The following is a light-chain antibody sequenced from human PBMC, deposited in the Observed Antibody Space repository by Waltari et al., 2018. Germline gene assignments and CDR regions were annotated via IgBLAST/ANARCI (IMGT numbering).Light chain of an antibody. CDR2: RAS. Sequence: EVVMAQSPATLSVSPGERATLSCRATPSINNNLAWYQQKPGQAPRLLIYRASIRAAGIPARFSASGFGTEFTLTISSLQSEDTAIYYCQQYNNWPPWTFGQGTTVEIK. J-gene: IGKJ1*01. CDR3: QQYNNWPPWT. V-gene: IGKV3-15*01. CDR1: PSINNN.